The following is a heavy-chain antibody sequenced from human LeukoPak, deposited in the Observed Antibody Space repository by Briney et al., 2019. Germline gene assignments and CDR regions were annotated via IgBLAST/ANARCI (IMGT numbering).Heavy chain of an antibody. CDR3: ATKTPRFGDYDY. J-gene: IGHJ4*02. CDR1: GFTFSSSY. V-gene: IGHV3-66*01. CDR2: IYSAGST. D-gene: IGHD2-15*01. Sequence: PRGSLRLSCAASGFTFSSSYMSWVRQAPGKGLEWVSLIYSAGSTYYADSVKGRFTISRDNSKNTLYLQMNSLRAEDTAVYYCATKTPRFGDYDYWGQGTLVTVSS.